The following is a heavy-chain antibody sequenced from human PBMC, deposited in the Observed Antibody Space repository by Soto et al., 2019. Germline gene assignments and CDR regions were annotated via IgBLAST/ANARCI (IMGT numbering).Heavy chain of an antibody. J-gene: IGHJ4*02. D-gene: IGHD3-10*01. CDR2: IYYSGST. Sequence: SETLSLTCTVSGGSISSSSYYWGWIRQPRGKGLEWIGSIYYSGSTYYNPSLKSRVTISVDTSKNQFSLKLTSVTAEDTAVYFCARDPSYYGSGSYYYFDYWGQGALVTVSS. CDR1: GGSISSSSYY. V-gene: IGHV4-39*07. CDR3: ARDPSYYGSGSYYYFDY.